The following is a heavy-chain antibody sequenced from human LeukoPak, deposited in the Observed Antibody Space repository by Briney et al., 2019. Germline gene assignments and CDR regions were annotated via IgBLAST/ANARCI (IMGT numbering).Heavy chain of an antibody. D-gene: IGHD3-10*01. Sequence: SETLSLTCAVSGGSISSSNWWSWVRQPPGKGLEWIGYVYHSGSTYYNPSLKSRVTISVDRSKNQFSLKLSSVTAADTAVYYCARDWDTYGYWFDPWGQGTLVTVSS. CDR3: ARDWDTYGYWFDP. V-gene: IGHV4-4*02. J-gene: IGHJ5*02. CDR2: VYHSGST. CDR1: GGSISSSNW.